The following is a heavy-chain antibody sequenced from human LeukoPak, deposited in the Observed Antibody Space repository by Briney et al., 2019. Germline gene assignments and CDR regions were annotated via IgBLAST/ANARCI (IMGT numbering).Heavy chain of an antibody. V-gene: IGHV4-38-2*01. CDR3: ANYYDLWSGPRD. D-gene: IGHD3-3*01. J-gene: IGHJ4*02. CDR2: IYHSGST. Sequence: SSETLSLTCAVSGYSISSGYYWGWIRQPPGKGLEWIGSIYHSGSTYYNPSLKSRVTISVDTSKNQFSLKVSSVTAADTAVYYCANYYDLWSGPRDWVQATLVTVSS. CDR1: GYSISSGYY.